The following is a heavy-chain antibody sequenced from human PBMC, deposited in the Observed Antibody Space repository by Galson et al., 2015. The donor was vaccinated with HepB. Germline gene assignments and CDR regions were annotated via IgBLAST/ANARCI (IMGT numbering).Heavy chain of an antibody. J-gene: IGHJ4*02. Sequence: SLRLSCAASGFTFSSYAMSWVRQAPGKGLEWVSAISGSGGSTYYADSVKGRFTISRDNSKSTLYLQMNSLRAEDTAVYYCAKSRNYYDFWSGYLWGQGTLVTVSS. D-gene: IGHD3-3*01. CDR1: GFTFSSYA. CDR2: ISGSGGST. V-gene: IGHV3-23*01. CDR3: AKSRNYYDFWSGYL.